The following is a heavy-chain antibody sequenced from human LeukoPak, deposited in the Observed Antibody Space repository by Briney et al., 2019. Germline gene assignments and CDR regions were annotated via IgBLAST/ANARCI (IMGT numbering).Heavy chain of an antibody. CDR1: GYSISSGYY. CDR2: IYHSGST. CDR3: ARYEAVAGVFDF. D-gene: IGHD6-19*01. V-gene: IGHV4-38-2*02. J-gene: IGHJ4*02. Sequence: SETLSLTCTVSGYSISSGYYWGWIRQPPGKGLEWIGSIYHSGSTYYNPSLKSRVTISVDTSKNQFSLKLSSVTAADTAVYYCARYEAVAGVFDFWGQGTLVTVSS.